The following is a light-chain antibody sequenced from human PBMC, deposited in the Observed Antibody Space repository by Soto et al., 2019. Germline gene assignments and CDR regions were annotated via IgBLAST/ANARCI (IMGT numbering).Light chain of an antibody. Sequence: ESVLTQSPGTLSFSPGERATLACRASQSVSSSYLAWYQQKPGQAPRLLIYGASSRATGIPDRFSGSGSGTDFTLTISRLEPEDFAVYYCQQYGSSLKITFGQGTRLEIK. J-gene: IGKJ5*01. CDR3: QQYGSSLKIT. CDR1: QSVSSSY. CDR2: GAS. V-gene: IGKV3-20*01.